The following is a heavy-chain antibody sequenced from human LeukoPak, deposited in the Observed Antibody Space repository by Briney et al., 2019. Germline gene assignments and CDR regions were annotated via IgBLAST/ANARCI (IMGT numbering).Heavy chain of an antibody. CDR1: LFTYSSYE. J-gene: IGHJ4*02. CDR3: VCGHTLADRGGFDY. V-gene: IGHV3-48*03. Sequence: GWALTLSCAASLFTYSSYEMNGVRQAAAKGLDGVSYISSSGSTIYYADYVKGVFAISRDNAKNSLYLQMNSLRAEDTAVYYCVCGHTLADRGGFDYWGQGTLVTVSS. D-gene: IGHD3-10*01. CDR2: ISSSGSTI.